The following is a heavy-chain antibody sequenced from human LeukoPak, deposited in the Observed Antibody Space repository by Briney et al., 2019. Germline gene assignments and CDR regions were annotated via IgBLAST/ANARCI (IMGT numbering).Heavy chain of an antibody. V-gene: IGHV1-69*04. D-gene: IGHD6-13*01. Sequence: GASVRVSCKASVGTFSSYAISWVRPAPGQGLGWMGRIIPIVGIANYAQKFQGRVTITPDKSTSTAYMELSRLRSEQTAVYSCASDSVAAAGIFDYSGQGTLVTVSS. J-gene: IGHJ4*02. CDR2: IIPIVGIA. CDR1: VGTFSSYA. CDR3: ASDSVAAAGIFDY.